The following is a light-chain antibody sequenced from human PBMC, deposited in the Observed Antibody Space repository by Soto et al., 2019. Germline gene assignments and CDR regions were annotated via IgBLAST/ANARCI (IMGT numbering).Light chain of an antibody. CDR2: EGT. Sequence: QSALTQPASVSGSPGQSIIISCSGSSNDVGGYNLVSWYQHHPDKAPKVIIYEGTKRPSGLSTRFSGSKSGNTASLTISGLQAEDEADYYCCSYAGGRTYVFGSGTKLTVL. J-gene: IGLJ1*01. CDR3: CSYAGGRTYV. V-gene: IGLV2-23*01. CDR1: SNDVGGYNL.